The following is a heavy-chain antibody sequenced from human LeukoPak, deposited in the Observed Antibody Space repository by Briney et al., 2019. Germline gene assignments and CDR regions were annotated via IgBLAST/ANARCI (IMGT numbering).Heavy chain of an antibody. CDR3: AKDTGDTAMVPEYYFDY. Sequence: GGSLRLSCAASGFTFDDYAMHWVRQAPGKGLEWVSGISWNSGSLGYADSVKGRFTISRDNAKNSLYLQMNSLRAEDTALYYCAKDTGDTAMVPEYYFDYWGQGTLVTVSS. J-gene: IGHJ4*02. CDR2: ISWNSGSL. V-gene: IGHV3-9*01. CDR1: GFTFDDYA. D-gene: IGHD5-18*01.